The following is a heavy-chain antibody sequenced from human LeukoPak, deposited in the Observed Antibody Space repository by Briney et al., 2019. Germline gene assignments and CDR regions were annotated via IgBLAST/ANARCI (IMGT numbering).Heavy chain of an antibody. CDR3: ASSYSAGAFDI. Sequence: ASVKVSCKASGHTFTGYYMHWVRQAPGQGLEWMGWINPNSGDTNYAQKFQGRVTMTRDTSISTAYMQLSRLRSDDTAVYCCASSYSAGAFDIWGQGTMVTVSS. CDR1: GHTFTGYY. D-gene: IGHD6-13*01. J-gene: IGHJ3*02. V-gene: IGHV1-2*02. CDR2: INPNSGDT.